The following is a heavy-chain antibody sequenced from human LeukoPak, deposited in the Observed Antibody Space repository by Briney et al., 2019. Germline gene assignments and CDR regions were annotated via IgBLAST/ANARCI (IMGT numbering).Heavy chain of an antibody. CDR3: AKDYGDYSYNWFDP. D-gene: IGHD4-17*01. J-gene: IGHJ5*02. CDR1: GFTFSSYA. V-gene: IGHV3-30*04. CDR2: ISYDGSNK. Sequence: GGSLRLSCAASGFTFSSYAMHWVRQAPGKGLEWVAVISYDGSNKYYADSVKGRFTISRDNSKNTLYLQMNSLRAEDTAVYYCAKDYGDYSYNWFDPWGQGTLVTVSS.